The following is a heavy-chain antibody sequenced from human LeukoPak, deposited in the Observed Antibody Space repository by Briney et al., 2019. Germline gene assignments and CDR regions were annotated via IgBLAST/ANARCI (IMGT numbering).Heavy chain of an antibody. CDR1: GFTFSSYS. Sequence: GGSLRLSCAASGFTFSSYSMNWVRQAPGKGLEWVSSISSSSSYIYYADSVKGRFTISRDNAKNSLYLQMNSLRAEDTAVYYCARGSTLTTSLSWFDPWGQGTLVTVSS. CDR3: ARGSTLTTSLSWFDP. D-gene: IGHD4-11*01. V-gene: IGHV3-21*01. CDR2: ISSSSSYI. J-gene: IGHJ5*02.